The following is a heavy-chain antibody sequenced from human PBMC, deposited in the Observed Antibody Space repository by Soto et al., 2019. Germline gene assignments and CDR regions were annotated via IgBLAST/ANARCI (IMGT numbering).Heavy chain of an antibody. CDR3: ATSSGLTMVRGVGAFES. Sequence: SLKVSCKASGYNFIDHYIHWVRQAPGQGLEWMGGIIPIFGTANYAQKFQGRVTITADKSTSTAYMELSSLRSEDTAVYYCATSSGLTMVRGVGAFESWGQGNSVTVYS. CDR1: GYNFIDHY. CDR2: IIPIFGTA. V-gene: IGHV1-69*06. J-gene: IGHJ6*02. D-gene: IGHD3-10*01.